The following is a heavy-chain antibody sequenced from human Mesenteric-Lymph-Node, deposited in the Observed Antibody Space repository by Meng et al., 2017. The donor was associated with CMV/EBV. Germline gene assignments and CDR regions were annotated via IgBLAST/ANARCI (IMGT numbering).Heavy chain of an antibody. J-gene: IGHJ4*02. D-gene: IGHD1-20*01. V-gene: IGHV4-59*11. CDR3: ARHYAYNWNLHYFNY. CDR2: ISHSGTT. Sequence: SETLSLTCNVSGGAIGRHHYSWLRQSSGKGLEWIGHISHSGTTNYNPSLKSRVTISVDTSKNQISLELTSVTAADTAVYYCARHYAYNWNLHYFNYWGQGALVTVSS. CDR1: GGAIGRHH.